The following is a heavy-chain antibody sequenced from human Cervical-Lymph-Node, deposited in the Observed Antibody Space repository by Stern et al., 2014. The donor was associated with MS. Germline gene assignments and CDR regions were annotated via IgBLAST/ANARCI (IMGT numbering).Heavy chain of an antibody. CDR2: IYWDDEK. CDR3: AHRGHSYGYADY. D-gene: IGHD5-18*01. CDR1: GFSLSTSGVG. J-gene: IGHJ4*02. V-gene: IGHV2-5*09. Sequence: QVPLRESGPPLVKPTQTLTLTCTFSGFSLSTSGVGVGWIRQPPGKALEWLAVIYWDDEKAYRPSLKNRLTITKDTSKNQVVLRLTNMDPVDTATYYCAHRGHSYGYADYWGQGTRVTVSS.